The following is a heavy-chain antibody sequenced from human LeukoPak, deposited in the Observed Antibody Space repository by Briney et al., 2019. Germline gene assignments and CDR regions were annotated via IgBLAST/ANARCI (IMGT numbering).Heavy chain of an antibody. Sequence: GGSLRLSCAASGFTFSDYYMNWIRQAPGKGLEWISSISSSGRTIYYADSVKGRFTSSRDNAKNSLYLQMNSLRAEDTAVYYCARGGGVSDGYNANWFDPWGQGTLVTVSS. CDR3: ARGGGVSDGYNANWFDP. CDR2: ISSSGRTI. D-gene: IGHD5-24*01. J-gene: IGHJ5*02. CDR1: GFTFSDYY. V-gene: IGHV3-11*04.